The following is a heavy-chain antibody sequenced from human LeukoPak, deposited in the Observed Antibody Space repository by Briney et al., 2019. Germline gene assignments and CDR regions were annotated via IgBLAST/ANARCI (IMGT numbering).Heavy chain of an antibody. CDR3: ARVPMGYYYYYYMDV. CDR1: GGSISSYY. V-gene: IGHV4-59*01. J-gene: IGHJ6*03. D-gene: IGHD3-10*01. Sequence: PSETLSLTCTVSGGSISSYYWSWIRQPPGKGLEWIGYIYYSGSTNYNPSLKGRVTISVDTSKNQFSLKLSSVTAADTAVYYCARVPMGYYYYYYMDVWGKGTTVTVSS. CDR2: IYYSGST.